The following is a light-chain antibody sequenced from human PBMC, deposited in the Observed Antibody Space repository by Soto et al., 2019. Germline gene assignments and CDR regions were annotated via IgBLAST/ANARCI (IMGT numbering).Light chain of an antibody. CDR2: DAS. Sequence: EIVLTQSPATLSLSPGERATLSCRASQSVSSYLAWYKQKPGKAPRLLIYDASNRATGIPARFSGSWSGTDFTLTISSLEPEDFAVYYCQQRSNWLTFGGGTKVDIK. V-gene: IGKV3-11*01. J-gene: IGKJ4*01. CDR1: QSVSSY. CDR3: QQRSNWLT.